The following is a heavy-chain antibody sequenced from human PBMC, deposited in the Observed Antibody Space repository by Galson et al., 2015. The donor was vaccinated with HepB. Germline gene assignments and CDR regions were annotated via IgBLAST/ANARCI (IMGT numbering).Heavy chain of an antibody. J-gene: IGHJ6*03. CDR3: ARDSGSDWQTQYYYYYMDV. CDR1: GNTFTSYG. CDR2: ISAYNGKT. D-gene: IGHD6-19*01. Sequence: SVKVSCKASGNTFTSYGISWVRQAPGQGLEWMGWISAYNGKTNYAQKLQGRVTMTTDTSTSTAYMELRSLRSDDTAVYYCARDSGSDWQTQYYYYYMDVWGEGTTVTVSS. V-gene: IGHV1-18*01.